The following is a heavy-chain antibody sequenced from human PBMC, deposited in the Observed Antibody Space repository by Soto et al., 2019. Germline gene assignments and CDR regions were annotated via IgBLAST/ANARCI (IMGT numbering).Heavy chain of an antibody. J-gene: IGHJ3*02. CDR3: ASPKYYDFWSGYPPDAFDI. CDR2: IDPSDSYT. V-gene: IGHV5-10-1*01. CDR1: VYSFTSYW. D-gene: IGHD3-3*01. Sequence: ESRKICCRVSVYSFTSYWIGWFRQIPGKCLEWIGRIDPSDSYTNYSPSFQGHVTISADKSISTAYLQWSSLKASDTAMYYCASPKYYDFWSGYPPDAFDIWGQGTMVTVSS.